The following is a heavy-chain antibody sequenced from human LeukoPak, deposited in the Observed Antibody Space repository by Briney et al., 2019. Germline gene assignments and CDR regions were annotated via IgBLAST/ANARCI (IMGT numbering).Heavy chain of an antibody. CDR1: GFTFIDYD. D-gene: IGHD6-19*01. J-gene: IGHJ4*02. CDR3: ARGGIQVSGIDEFDY. CDR2: IGIRGGT. V-gene: IGHV3-13*01. Sequence: GGSLRLSCAASGFTFIDYDMHWVRQVIGKGLEWVSAIGIRGGTHYSGSVKGRFTISRENAESSLYLQMNSLRAEDTAVYYCARGGIQVSGIDEFDYWGQGTLVTVSS.